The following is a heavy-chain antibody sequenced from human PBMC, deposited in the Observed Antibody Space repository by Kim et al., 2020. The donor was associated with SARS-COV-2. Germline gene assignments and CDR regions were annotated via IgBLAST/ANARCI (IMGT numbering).Heavy chain of an antibody. Sequence: ASVKVSCKASGYTFTSYAMNWVRQAPGQGLEWMGWINTNTGNPTYAQGFTGRFVFSLDTSVSTAYLQISSLKSEDTAVYYCARADYYGLGSYDNPDDAFDIWGQGTMVTVSS. CDR3: ARADYYGLGSYDNPDDAFDI. D-gene: IGHD3-10*01. V-gene: IGHV7-4-1*02. CDR1: GYTFTSYA. J-gene: IGHJ3*02. CDR2: INTNTGNP.